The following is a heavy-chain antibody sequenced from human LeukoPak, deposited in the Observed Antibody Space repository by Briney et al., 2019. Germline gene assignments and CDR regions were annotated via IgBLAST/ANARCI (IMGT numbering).Heavy chain of an antibody. V-gene: IGHV1-8*03. CDR2: MNPNSGNT. D-gene: IGHD1-1*01. CDR1: GYTFTNVD. CDR3: ARVPRESNSH. Sequence: ASVKVSCRASGYTFTNVDINWVRQASGQGLEWMGWMNPNSGNTGYAQSFQGRVTLTRDTSISTAYMELSSLRFDDTAVYYCARVPRESNSHWGQGTLVTVSS. J-gene: IGHJ4*02.